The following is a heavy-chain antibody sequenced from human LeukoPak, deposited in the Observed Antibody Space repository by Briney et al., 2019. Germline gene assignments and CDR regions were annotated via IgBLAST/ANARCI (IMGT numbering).Heavy chain of an antibody. J-gene: IGHJ6*02. CDR3: ARLEYQLLGVPLVGHGMDV. D-gene: IGHD2-2*01. CDR2: IIPILGIA. Sequence: SSVKLSCKASGGTFSIYAISWVRQAPGQGLEWMGRIIPILGIANYAQKFQGRVTITADKSTSSAYMELSSLRSEDTAVYYCARLEYQLLGVPLVGHGMDVWGQGTTVTVSS. CDR1: GGTFSIYA. V-gene: IGHV1-69*04.